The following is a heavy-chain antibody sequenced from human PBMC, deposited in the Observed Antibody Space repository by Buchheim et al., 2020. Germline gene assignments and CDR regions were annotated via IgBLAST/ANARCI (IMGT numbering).Heavy chain of an antibody. D-gene: IGHD5-18*01. CDR1: GFTFSSYA. CDR3: AKFSLWLEGAIYYDYYGMDV. J-gene: IGHJ6*02. CDR2: ISGSGGST. Sequence: EVQLLESGGGLVQPGGSLRLSCAASGFTFSSYAMSWVRQAPGKGLEWVSAISGSGGSTYYADSVKGRFTISRDNSKNTLYLQMNSLRAEDTAVYYCAKFSLWLEGAIYYDYYGMDVWGQGTT. V-gene: IGHV3-23*01.